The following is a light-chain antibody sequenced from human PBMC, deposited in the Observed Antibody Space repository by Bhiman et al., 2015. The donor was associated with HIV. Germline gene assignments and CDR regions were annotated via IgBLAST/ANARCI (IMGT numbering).Light chain of an antibody. CDR3: GTWDSSLSAVV. CDR2: RNN. V-gene: IGLV1-47*01. CDR1: SSNIGSKY. J-gene: IGLJ2*01. Sequence: QSVLTQPPSASGTPGQRVTISCSGSSSNIGSKYVCWYQQLPGTAPKLLIYRNNQRPSGVPDRFSGSKSGTSATLAITALQTGDEGDYYCGTWDSSLSAVVFGGGTKLTVL.